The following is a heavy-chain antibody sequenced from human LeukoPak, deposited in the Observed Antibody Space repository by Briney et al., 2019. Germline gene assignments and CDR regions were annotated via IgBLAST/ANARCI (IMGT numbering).Heavy chain of an antibody. CDR2: ISSSSSYI. D-gene: IGHD6-19*01. CDR3: ARDPSGWKNAFDI. J-gene: IGHJ3*02. Sequence: AGGSLRLSCAASGFTFSSYNMNWVRQAPGKGLEWVSSISSSSSYIYYADSVKGRFTISRDNAKNSLYLQMNSLRAEDTAVYYCARDPSGWKNAFDIWAKGQWSPSLQ. V-gene: IGHV3-21*01. CDR1: GFTFSSYN.